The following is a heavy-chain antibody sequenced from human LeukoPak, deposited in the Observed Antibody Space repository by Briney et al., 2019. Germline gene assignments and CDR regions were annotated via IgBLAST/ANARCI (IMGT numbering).Heavy chain of an antibody. Sequence: PSETLSLTCTVSGGSISSSSYYWGWIRQPPGKGLEWIGNIYYSGSTYYNPSLKSRVTISVDTSKNQFSLKLSSVTAADTAVYYCARGITMTTKDYWGQGTLVTVSS. V-gene: IGHV4-39*07. J-gene: IGHJ4*02. CDR2: IYYSGST. D-gene: IGHD3-22*01. CDR3: ARGITMTTKDY. CDR1: GGSISSSSYY.